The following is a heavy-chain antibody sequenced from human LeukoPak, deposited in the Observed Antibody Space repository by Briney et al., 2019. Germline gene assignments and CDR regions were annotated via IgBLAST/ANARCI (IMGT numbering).Heavy chain of an antibody. CDR1: GGSISSGGYS. CDR2: IYHSGST. V-gene: IGHV4-30-2*01. Sequence: KPSQTLSLTCAVSGGSISSGGYSWSWIRQPPGKGLEWIGYIYHSGSTYYNPSLKSRVTISVDRSKNQFSLKLSSVTAADTAVYYCARAPYYYGMDVWGQGTTVTVSS. CDR3: ARAPYYYGMDV. J-gene: IGHJ6*02.